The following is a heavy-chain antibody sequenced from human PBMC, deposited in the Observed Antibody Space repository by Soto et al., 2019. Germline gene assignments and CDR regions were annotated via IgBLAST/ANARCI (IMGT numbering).Heavy chain of an antibody. CDR1: GLTFTTYN. D-gene: IGHD3-16*01. CDR2: INPGSVTR. V-gene: IGHV3-48*02. J-gene: IGHJ4*02. CDR3: VRALKGTSYGYFY. Sequence: EVQLVESGGGLVQPGGSLRLSCAVSGLTFTTYNFNWVRQAPGKGLEWISFINPGSVTRHYADSVKGRFTISRDNAKNSLYLQMNGLADADRAVYYCVRALKGTSYGYFYWGQGTLVSVSA.